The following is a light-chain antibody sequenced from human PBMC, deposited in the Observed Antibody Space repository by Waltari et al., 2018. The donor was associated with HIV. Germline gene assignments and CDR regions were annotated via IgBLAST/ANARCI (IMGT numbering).Light chain of an antibody. CDR3: QQYLDLPPWT. V-gene: IGKV3D-15*01. CDR2: GAS. Sequence: EIVMTQSPATLSVSPGDRPTLSCRASHNIRVNLAWYQKRHGQPPRLLIYGASSREGGIPARFSGRGSGTEFTLTITNLESEDSAIYYCQQYLDLPPWTFGQGTKVEI. J-gene: IGKJ1*01. CDR1: HNIRVN.